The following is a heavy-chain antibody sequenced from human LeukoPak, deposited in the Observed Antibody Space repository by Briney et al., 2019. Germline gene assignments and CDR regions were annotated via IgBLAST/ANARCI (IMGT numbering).Heavy chain of an antibody. Sequence: KASETLSLTCTVSGGSISSYYWSWIRQPPGKGLEWIGYIYYSGSTNYNPSLKSRVTISVDTSKNQFSLKLSSVTAADTAVYYCARVGGGPYGFLTGYDYWGQGTLVTVSS. CDR1: GGSISSYY. CDR2: IYYSGST. J-gene: IGHJ4*02. D-gene: IGHD3-9*01. CDR3: ARVGGGPYGFLTGYDY. V-gene: IGHV4-59*01.